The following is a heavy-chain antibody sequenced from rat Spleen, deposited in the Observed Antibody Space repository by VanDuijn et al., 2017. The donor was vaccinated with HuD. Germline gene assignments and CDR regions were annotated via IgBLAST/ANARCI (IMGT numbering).Heavy chain of an antibody. Sequence: EVQLVESGGGLVQPGRSLKLSCAASGFTFSDYGMAWVRQAPTKALEWVATIRYGDTSGPSSTYYRDSVKGRLPISRDNAKSTLSLQMNSLRSEDTATYYCVKDRDGGYAMDAWGQGASVTVSS. CDR3: VKDRDGGYAMDA. V-gene: IGHV5-29*01. CDR2: IRYGDTSGPSST. D-gene: IGHD1-11*01. J-gene: IGHJ4*01. CDR1: GFTFSDYG.